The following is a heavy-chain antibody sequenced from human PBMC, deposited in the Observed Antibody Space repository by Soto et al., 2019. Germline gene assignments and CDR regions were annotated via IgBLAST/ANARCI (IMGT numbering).Heavy chain of an antibody. CDR1: GYTFTSYD. V-gene: IGHV1-8*01. Sequence: QVPLVQSGAEVKKPGASVKVSCKASGYTFTSYDINWVRQATGQGLEWMGWMNPNSGNTGYAQKFQGRVTMTRNTSISTAYMELSSLRSEDTAVYYCARGTGDSSSWWYYFDYWGQGTLVTVSS. J-gene: IGHJ4*02. D-gene: IGHD6-13*01. CDR3: ARGTGDSSSWWYYFDY. CDR2: MNPNSGNT.